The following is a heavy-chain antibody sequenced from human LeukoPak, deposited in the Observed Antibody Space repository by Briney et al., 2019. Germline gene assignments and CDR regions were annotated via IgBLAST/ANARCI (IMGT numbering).Heavy chain of an antibody. Sequence: GGSLRLSCAASGFTFSSYWMHWVRQIPGKGLVWVSRIKSDGSTIYADSVKGRFTISRDNAKNSLYLQMNSLRPEDTAVYYCARENSGSYYQFDCWGQGTLVTVSS. D-gene: IGHD1-26*01. J-gene: IGHJ4*02. V-gene: IGHV3-74*01. CDR2: IKSDGST. CDR1: GFTFSSYW. CDR3: ARENSGSYYQFDC.